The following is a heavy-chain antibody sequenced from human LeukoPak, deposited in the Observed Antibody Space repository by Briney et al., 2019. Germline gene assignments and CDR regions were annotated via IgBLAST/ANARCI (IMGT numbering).Heavy chain of an antibody. V-gene: IGHV4-39*07. J-gene: IGHJ4*02. Sequence: PSETLSLTCTVSGGSISSGSYYWGWIRQPPGKGLEWIGSIYYSGSTWSSLKSRVTISIDTSKNKFSLKLSSVTAADTAVYYCARAGYSYGYVDYWGQGTLVTVSS. D-gene: IGHD5-18*01. CDR3: ARAGYSYGYVDY. CDR2: IYYSGST. CDR1: GGSISSGSYY.